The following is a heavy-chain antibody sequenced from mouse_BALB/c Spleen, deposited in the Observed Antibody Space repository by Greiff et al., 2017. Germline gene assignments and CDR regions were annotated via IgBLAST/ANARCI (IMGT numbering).Heavy chain of an antibody. CDR3: ARGGMITYFDY. J-gene: IGHJ2*01. V-gene: IGHV5-12-1*01. Sequence: VMLVESGGGLVKPGGSLKLSCAASGFAFSRYDMSWVRQTPEKRLEWVAYISSGGGSTYYPDTVKGRFTISRDNAKNTLYLQMSSLKSVDTAMYYCARGGMITYFDYWGQGTTLTVSA. CDR2: ISSGGGST. D-gene: IGHD2-4*01. CDR1: GFAFSRYD.